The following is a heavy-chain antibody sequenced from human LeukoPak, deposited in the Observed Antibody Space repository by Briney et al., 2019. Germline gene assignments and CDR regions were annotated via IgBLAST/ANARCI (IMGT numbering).Heavy chain of an antibody. J-gene: IGHJ6*02. CDR2: TYDSGST. CDR3: ANGGFGEFPFYYYGMDV. D-gene: IGHD3-10*01. CDR1: GGSISSYY. V-gene: IGHV4-59*06. Sequence: RTSETLSLTCTVSGGSISSYYWSWIRQHPGKGLEWIGYTYDSGSTYYNPSLKSRVTISVDTSKNQFSLKLSSVTAADTAVYYCANGGFGEFPFYYYGMDVWGQGTTVSVSS.